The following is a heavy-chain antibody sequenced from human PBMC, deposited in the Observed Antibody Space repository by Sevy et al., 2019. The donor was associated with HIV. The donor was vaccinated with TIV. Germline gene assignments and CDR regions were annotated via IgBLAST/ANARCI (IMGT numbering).Heavy chain of an antibody. CDR3: ARDLRIQLWFSPLYYYYGMDV. CDR1: GGTFSSYA. D-gene: IGHD5-18*01. V-gene: IGHV1-69*13. J-gene: IGHJ6*02. CDR2: IIPIFGTA. Sequence: ASVKVSCKASGGTFSSYAISWVRQAPGQGLEWMGGIIPIFGTANYAQKFQGRVTITADESTSTAYMELSSLRSEDTAVYYCARDLRIQLWFSPLYYYYGMDVWGQGTTVTVSS.